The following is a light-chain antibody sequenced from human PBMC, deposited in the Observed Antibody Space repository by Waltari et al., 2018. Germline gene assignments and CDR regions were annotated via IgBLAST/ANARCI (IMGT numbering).Light chain of an antibody. CDR2: YES. Sequence: YVLTPPPPVSVAPGKTASLMWGGDNSGSKRVHGYQQTLGQAPVFVRFYESDRPSEFPERFSGSNSGNTATLTISWVEAGDEADYHCQVWDDVTDSGVFGGGAKLTVL. V-gene: IGLV3-21*04. CDR3: QVWDDVTDSGV. J-gene: IGLJ3*02. CDR1: NSGSKR.